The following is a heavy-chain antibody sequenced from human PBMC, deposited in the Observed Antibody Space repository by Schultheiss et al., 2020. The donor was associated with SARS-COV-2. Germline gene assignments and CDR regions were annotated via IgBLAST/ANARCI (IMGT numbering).Heavy chain of an antibody. Sequence: GGSLRLSCAASGFTVSSNYMSWVRRAPGKGLEWVAVISYDGSNKYYADSVKGRFTISRDNAKNTLYLQMSSLRAEDTAVYYCARAGYCSSTSCYHDAFDIWGQGTMVTVSS. CDR1: GFTVSSNY. CDR3: ARAGYCSSTSCYHDAFDI. D-gene: IGHD2-2*01. V-gene: IGHV3-30*14. CDR2: ISYDGSNK. J-gene: IGHJ3*02.